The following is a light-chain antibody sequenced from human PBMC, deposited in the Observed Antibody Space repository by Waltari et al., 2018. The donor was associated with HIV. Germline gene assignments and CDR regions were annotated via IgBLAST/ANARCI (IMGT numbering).Light chain of an antibody. V-gene: IGLV1-47*01. Sequence: QSVLTQPPSASGTPGQRVTISCSGSRSNIGNNDVYWFQQLPGTAPKLLIYRNNQRPSGVTDRFTGSKSGTSVSLAISGLRSEDEADYYCDAWDDSLSGRVFGGGTKLTVL. J-gene: IGLJ3*02. CDR2: RNN. CDR1: RSNIGNND. CDR3: DAWDDSLSGRV.